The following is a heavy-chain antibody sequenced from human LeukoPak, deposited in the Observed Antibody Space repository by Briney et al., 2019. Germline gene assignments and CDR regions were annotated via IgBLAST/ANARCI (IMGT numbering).Heavy chain of an antibody. CDR2: INPNSGGT. Sequence: LGASVKVSCKASGYTFTGYYMHWVRQAPGQGLEWMGWINPNSGGTNYAQKFQGRVTMTRDTSISTAYMELSRLRSDDTAVYYCAVWFGELSLYYYMDVWGKGTTVTVSS. V-gene: IGHV1-2*03. CDR3: AVWFGELSLYYYMDV. CDR1: GYTFTGYY. D-gene: IGHD3-10*01. J-gene: IGHJ6*03.